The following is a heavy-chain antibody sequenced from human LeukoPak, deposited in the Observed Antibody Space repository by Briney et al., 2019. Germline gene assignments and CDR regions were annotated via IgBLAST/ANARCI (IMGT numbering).Heavy chain of an antibody. D-gene: IGHD3-10*01. CDR1: GFTFSSYA. Sequence: GGSLRLSCAASGFTFSSYAMSWVRQAPGKGLEWVSAISGSGGSTYYADSVKGRFTISRDNSKNTLYLQMNSLRAEDTAVYYCARGSRLLWFGELFYYWGQGTLVTVSS. CDR3: ARGSRLLWFGELFYY. J-gene: IGHJ4*02. CDR2: ISGSGGST. V-gene: IGHV3-23*01.